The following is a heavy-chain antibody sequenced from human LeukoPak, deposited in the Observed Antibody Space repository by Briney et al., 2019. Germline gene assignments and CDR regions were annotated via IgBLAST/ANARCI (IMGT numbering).Heavy chain of an antibody. CDR1: GFTFSDYY. CDR2: ISSSGSTI. CDR3: AREPGLVTASFDY. V-gene: IGHV3-11*01. J-gene: IGHJ4*02. D-gene: IGHD2-21*02. Sequence: GGSLRLSCAASGFTFSDYYMSWIRQAPGKGLEWVSYISSSGSTIYYADSVKGRFTISRDNAKNSLYLQMNSRRAEDTAVYYCAREPGLVTASFDYWGQGTLVTVSS.